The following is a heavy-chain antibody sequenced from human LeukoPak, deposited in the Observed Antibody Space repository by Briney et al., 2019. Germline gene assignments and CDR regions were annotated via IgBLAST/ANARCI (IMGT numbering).Heavy chain of an antibody. V-gene: IGHV4-31*03. J-gene: IGHJ4*02. CDR3: ASRVNYYDSSGYDPRLHYFDY. Sequence: SQTLSLTCTVSGGSISSGGYYWSWIRQHPGKGLEWIGYIYYSGSTYYNPSLKSRVTISVDTSKNQFSLKLSFVTAADTAVYYCASRVNYYDSSGYDPRLHYFDYWGQGTLVTVSS. CDR2: IYYSGST. CDR1: GGSISSGGYY. D-gene: IGHD3-22*01.